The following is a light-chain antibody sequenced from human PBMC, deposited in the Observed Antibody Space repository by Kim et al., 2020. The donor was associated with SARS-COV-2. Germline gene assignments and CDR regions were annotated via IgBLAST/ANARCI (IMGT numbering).Light chain of an antibody. CDR2: GAS. Sequence: EIVLTQSPGTLSLSPGERATLSCRASQSVSSNNLAWYQQKPGQAPRLLIYGASTRATGIPDRFSGSGSGTDFNLTISRLEPEDFAVYYCQQSGSSPLTFGGGTKVDIK. J-gene: IGKJ4*01. V-gene: IGKV3-20*01. CDR1: QSVSSNN. CDR3: QQSGSSPLT.